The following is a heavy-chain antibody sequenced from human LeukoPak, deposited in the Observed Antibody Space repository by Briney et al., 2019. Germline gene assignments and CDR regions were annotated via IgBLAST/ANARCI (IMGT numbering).Heavy chain of an antibody. CDR2: ISSSSSYI. CDR3: ARTSTGTTISWFDP. Sequence: SGGSLRLSCAASGFTFSSYSMNWVRQAPGKGLEWVSSISSSSSYIYYADSVKGRFTISRDNAKNSLYLQMNSLRAEDTAVYYCARTSTGTTISWFDPWGQGTLVTVSS. V-gene: IGHV3-21*01. D-gene: IGHD1-1*01. CDR1: GFTFSSYS. J-gene: IGHJ5*02.